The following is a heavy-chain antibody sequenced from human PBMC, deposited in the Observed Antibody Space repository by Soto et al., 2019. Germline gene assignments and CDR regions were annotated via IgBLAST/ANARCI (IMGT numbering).Heavy chain of an antibody. CDR3: ARDDEPGYPFWSCPLGGGRFDP. D-gene: IGHD3-3*01. J-gene: IGHJ5*02. CDR2: IVPMFGTA. V-gene: IGHV1-69*12. Sequence: QVQLVQSGAEVKKPGSSVNVSCKTSGGTFGNTAVTWVRQAPGQGLEWMGGIVPMFGTANYAQKFQGRVTITADESTNTAYMELRNLRSDDTAVYYCARDDEPGYPFWSCPLGGGRFDPWGQGTLVTVSS. CDR1: GGTFGNTA.